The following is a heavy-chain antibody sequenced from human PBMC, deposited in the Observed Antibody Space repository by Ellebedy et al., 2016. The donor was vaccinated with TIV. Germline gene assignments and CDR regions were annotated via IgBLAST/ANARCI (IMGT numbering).Heavy chain of an antibody. CDR2: IKQDGGDK. CDR3: ATDGSYGDYRSPAHAFEK. CDR1: GFSFSSYW. J-gene: IGHJ3*02. V-gene: IGHV3-7*01. Sequence: GGSLRLSCGASGFSFSSYWMSWVRQAPGKGLEWVANIKQDGGDKYYVDSVKGRFTISRDNAKNSLYLHMNSLRADDTGVYYCATDGSYGDYRSPAHAFEKWGQGTMVSVSS. D-gene: IGHD4-17*01.